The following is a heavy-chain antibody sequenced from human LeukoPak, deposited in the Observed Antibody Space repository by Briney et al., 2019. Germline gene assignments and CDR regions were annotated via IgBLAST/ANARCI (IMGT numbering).Heavy chain of an antibody. D-gene: IGHD3-3*01. CDR2: IDHSGST. CDR1: GGSITSYY. CDR3: ARSWDFWSGALFDY. V-gene: IGHV4-34*01. J-gene: IGHJ4*02. Sequence: PSETLSLTCTVSGGSITSYYWSWIRQPPGKGLEWIGEIDHSGSTNYNPSLKSRVTISVDTSKNQFSLKLSSVTAADTAVYYCARSWDFWSGALFDYWGQGTLVTVSS.